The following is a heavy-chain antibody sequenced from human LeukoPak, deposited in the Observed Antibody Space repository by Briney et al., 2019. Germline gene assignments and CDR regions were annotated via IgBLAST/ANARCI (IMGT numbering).Heavy chain of an antibody. CDR2: ISAYNGNT. V-gene: IGHV1-18*01. CDR1: GYTFTSYG. Sequence: GASVKLSCNSSGYTFTSYGISWVRQAPGQGLEWMGWISAYNGNTKYAQKVQGTVTMTTDTSTTTAYMELRSLRYDDTAVYYCARGNGETVSTSLNWFDPWGQGTLVTVSS. D-gene: IGHD5/OR15-5a*01. J-gene: IGHJ5*02. CDR3: ARGNGETVSTSLNWFDP.